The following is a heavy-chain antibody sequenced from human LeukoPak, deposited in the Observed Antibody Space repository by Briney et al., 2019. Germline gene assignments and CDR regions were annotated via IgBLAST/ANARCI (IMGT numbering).Heavy chain of an antibody. J-gene: IGHJ4*02. V-gene: IGHV1-8*01. D-gene: IGHD1-26*01. Sequence: ASVKVSCKASGYTFTSYDINWVRQATGQGLEWMGWMDPNSGNTGYAQKFQGGVTMTRNTSISTAYMELSSLRSEDTAVYYCARGSIVGATRRSPDFDYWGQGTLVTVSS. CDR1: GYTFTSYD. CDR2: MDPNSGNT. CDR3: ARGSIVGATRRSPDFDY.